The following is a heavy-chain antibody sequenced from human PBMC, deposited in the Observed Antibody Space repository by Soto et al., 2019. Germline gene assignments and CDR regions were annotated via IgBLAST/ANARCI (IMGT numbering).Heavy chain of an antibody. D-gene: IGHD6-13*01. CDR2: ISSSSYI. J-gene: IGHJ1*01. CDR3: ARDGAAAGLTAEYFQH. V-gene: IGHV3-21*01. CDR1: GFTFSSYS. Sequence: PGGSLRLSCAASGFTFSSYSMNWVRQAPGKGLEWVSSISSSSYIYYADSVKGRFTISRDNAKNSLYLQMNSLRAEDTAVYYCARDGAAAGLTAEYFQHWGQGTLVTVSS.